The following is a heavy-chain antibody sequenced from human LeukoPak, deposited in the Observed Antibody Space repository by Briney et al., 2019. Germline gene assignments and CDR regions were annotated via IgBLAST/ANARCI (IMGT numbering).Heavy chain of an antibody. D-gene: IGHD2-15*01. CDR3: ARDLSTEYCSGGSCSNWFDP. CDR1: GYTFVGYY. V-gene: IGHV1-2*04. J-gene: IGHJ5*02. CDR2: INPNSGGT. Sequence: ASVKVSCKASGYTFVGYYIHWVRQAPGQGLEWMGRINPNSGGTNYAQKFQGWVTMTRDTSISTAYMELSRLRSDDTAVYYCARDLSTEYCSGGSCSNWFDPWGQGTLVTVSS.